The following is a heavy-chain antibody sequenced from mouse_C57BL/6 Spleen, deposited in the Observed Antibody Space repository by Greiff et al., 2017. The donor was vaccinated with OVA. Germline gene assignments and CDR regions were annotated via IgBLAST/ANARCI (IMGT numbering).Heavy chain of an antibody. CDR1: GYTFTSYW. V-gene: IGHV1-69*01. CDR3: ARGAGLDY. Sequence: QVQLQQPGAELVMPGASVKLSCKASGYTFTSYWMHWVKQRPGQGLEWIGEIDPSDSYTNYNQKFKGKSTLTVDKSSSTAYMQLSSLTSEDSAVXYCARGAGLDYWGQGTTLTVSS. D-gene: IGHD3-3*01. CDR2: IDPSDSYT. J-gene: IGHJ2*01.